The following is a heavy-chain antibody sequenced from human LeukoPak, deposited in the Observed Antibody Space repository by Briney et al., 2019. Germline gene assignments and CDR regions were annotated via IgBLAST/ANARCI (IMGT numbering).Heavy chain of an antibody. V-gene: IGHV3-33*01. CDR3: VRGVGVSRFNYLDS. Sequence: GGSLRLSCAASGFTFSSFGMHWVRQAPGKGLEWVAVIWYDASNKYYADSVKGRFTISRDNSKNTLYLQMNSLRNDDTAVYYCVRGVGVSRFNYLDSWGQGTLVIVSS. D-gene: IGHD6-13*01. CDR1: GFTFSSFG. CDR2: IWYDASNK. J-gene: IGHJ4*02.